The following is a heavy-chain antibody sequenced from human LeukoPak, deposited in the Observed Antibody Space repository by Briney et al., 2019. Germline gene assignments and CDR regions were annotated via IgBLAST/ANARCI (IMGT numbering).Heavy chain of an antibody. J-gene: IGHJ2*01. CDR3: ASRAYYDTSGYYTTSGYFDL. Sequence: SETLSLTCTVSGGSIFSYYWNWIRQPPGKGLEWIVYFYPNGITSYNPYLRSRGTISIATSKNQFSLRLRSVTAADTAIYYCASRAYYDTSGYYTTSGYFDLWGRGTLVTVSS. CDR1: GGSIFSYY. CDR2: FYPNGIT. V-gene: IGHV4-4*08. D-gene: IGHD3-22*01.